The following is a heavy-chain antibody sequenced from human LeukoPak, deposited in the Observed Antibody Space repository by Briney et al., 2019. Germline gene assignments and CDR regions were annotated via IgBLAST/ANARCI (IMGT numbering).Heavy chain of an antibody. V-gene: IGHV3-11*05. CDR3: ARGSARWFDP. Sequence: GGSLRLSCAASGFTFSDSSMSWIRQAPGKGLEWVSYISSTSSHTNYADSVKGRFTISRDNAKKSLYLQMNSLRAEDTAVYYCARGSARWFDPWGQGTLVTVSS. CDR1: GFTFSDSS. CDR2: ISSTSSHT. J-gene: IGHJ5*02.